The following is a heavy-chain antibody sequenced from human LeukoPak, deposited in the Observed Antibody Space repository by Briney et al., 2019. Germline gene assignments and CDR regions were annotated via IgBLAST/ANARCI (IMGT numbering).Heavy chain of an antibody. CDR2: ISSNGGST. D-gene: IGHD3-10*01. J-gene: IGHJ6*03. Sequence: GGSLRLSCAASGFTFSSYAMHWVRQAPGKGLEYVSAISSNGGSTYYANSVKGRFTISRYNSKNTLYLQMGSMRAEEMAVYYCAGAPYYYGSGSYYSLVYMDVWGKGTTVTVSS. CDR3: AGAPYYYGSGSYYSLVYMDV. CDR1: GFTFSSYA. V-gene: IGHV3-64*01.